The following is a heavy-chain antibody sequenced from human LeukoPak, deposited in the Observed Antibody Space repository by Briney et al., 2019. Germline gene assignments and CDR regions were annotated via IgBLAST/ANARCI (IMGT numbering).Heavy chain of an antibody. V-gene: IGHV4-39*01. CDR1: GGSISSSSYY. CDR2: IYYSGST. CDR3: ARQPYYYDSSGYWFDY. D-gene: IGHD3-22*01. Sequence: SETLSLTCTVSGGSISSSSYYWGWIRQPPGKGLERIGSIYYSGSTYYNPSLKSRVTISVDTSKNQFSLKLSSVTAADTAVYYCARQPYYYDSSGYWFDYWGQGTLVTVSS. J-gene: IGHJ4*02.